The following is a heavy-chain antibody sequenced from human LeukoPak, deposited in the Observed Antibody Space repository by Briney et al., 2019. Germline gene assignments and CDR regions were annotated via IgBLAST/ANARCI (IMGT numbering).Heavy chain of an antibody. Sequence: GGSLRLSCAASGFTFSSYSMNWVRQAPGKGLEWVSSISSSSSYIYYADSVKGRFTISRDNAKNSLYLQMNSLRAEDTAVYYCARDRVLLYYLDYWGQGTLVTVSS. CDR2: ISSSSSYI. CDR1: GFTFSSYS. J-gene: IGHJ4*02. V-gene: IGHV3-21*01. D-gene: IGHD1-26*01. CDR3: ARDRVLLYYLDY.